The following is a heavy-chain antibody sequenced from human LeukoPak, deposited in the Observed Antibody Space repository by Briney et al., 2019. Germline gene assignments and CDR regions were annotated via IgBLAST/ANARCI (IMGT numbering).Heavy chain of an antibody. D-gene: IGHD5-12*01. V-gene: IGHV3-21*01. CDR1: GFTFSSYS. CDR2: ISSSSSYI. Sequence: PGGSLRLSCAASGFTFSSYSMNWVRQAPGKGLEWVSSISSSSSYIYYADSVKGRFTISRDNAKNSLYLQMNSLRAEDTAVYYCARDLMGIVATPPGYWGQGTLVTVSS. J-gene: IGHJ4*02. CDR3: ARDLMGIVATPPGY.